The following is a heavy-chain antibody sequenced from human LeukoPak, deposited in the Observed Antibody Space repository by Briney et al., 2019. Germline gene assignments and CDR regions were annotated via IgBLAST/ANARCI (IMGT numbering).Heavy chain of an antibody. CDR1: GFTFSSYA. CDR2: ISGSGGST. CDR3: AKPIGYCSSTSRLDAFDI. V-gene: IGHV3-23*01. D-gene: IGHD2-2*03. Sequence: GGSLRLSCAASGFTFSSYAMSWVRQAPGKGLEWVSAISGSGGSTYYADSVKGRFTISRDNSKNTLYLQMNSLRAEDTAVYYCAKPIGYCSSTSRLDAFDIWGQGTMVTVSS. J-gene: IGHJ3*02.